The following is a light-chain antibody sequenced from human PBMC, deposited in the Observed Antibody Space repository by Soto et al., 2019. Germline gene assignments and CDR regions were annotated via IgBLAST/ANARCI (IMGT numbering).Light chain of an antibody. CDR3: QQYGGSPPLT. V-gene: IGKV3-20*01. J-gene: IGKJ4*01. Sequence: EIVLTQSPGTLSLSPGERATLSCRASQIFTSSHLAWYQQKPGQAPRLLIYGASSRATGIPDRFSGSGSGTDFTLTISRRETEDFAVYYCQQYGGSPPLTFGGGTKVEIK. CDR2: GAS. CDR1: QIFTSSH.